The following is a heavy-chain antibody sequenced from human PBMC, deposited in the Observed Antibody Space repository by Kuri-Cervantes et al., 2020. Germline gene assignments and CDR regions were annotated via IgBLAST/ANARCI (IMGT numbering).Heavy chain of an antibody. CDR3: ARGGTYRFDP. CDR1: GVSISSYY. V-gene: IGHV4-59*01. J-gene: IGHJ5*02. D-gene: IGHD1-14*01. Sequence: SETLSLTCTVSGVSISSYYWSWIRQPPGKGREWIGYIYYSGSTNYNPSLKSRVTISVDTSKNQFSLKLSSVTAADTAVYYCARGGTYRFDPWGQGTLVTVSS. CDR2: IYYSGST.